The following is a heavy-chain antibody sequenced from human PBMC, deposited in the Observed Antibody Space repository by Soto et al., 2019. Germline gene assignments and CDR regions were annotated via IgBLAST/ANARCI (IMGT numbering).Heavy chain of an antibody. J-gene: IGHJ3*02. D-gene: IGHD6-19*01. V-gene: IGHV3-48*03. CDR2: ISSSGSPI. CDR1: GFTFSSYE. Sequence: GGSLRLSCAASGFTFSSYEMNWVRQAPGKGLEWVSYISSSGSPIYYADSVKGRFTISRDNAKNSLYLQMNSLRAEDTAVYYCVREGNPAIAVAVFLDAFDIWGLGTMVTVSS. CDR3: VREGNPAIAVAVFLDAFDI.